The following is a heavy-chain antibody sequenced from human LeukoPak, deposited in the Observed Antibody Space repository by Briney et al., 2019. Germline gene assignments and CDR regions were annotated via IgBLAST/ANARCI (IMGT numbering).Heavy chain of an antibody. CDR3: ARPDCSSTSCYSVLQYYYGMDV. D-gene: IGHD2-2*01. Sequence: ASVTVSCKASGYTFTGYYMHWVRQAPGQGLEWMGWINPNSGGTNYAQKFQGRVTMTRDTPISTAYMELSRLRSDDTAVYYCARPDCSSTSCYSVLQYYYGMDVWGQGTTVTVSS. J-gene: IGHJ6*02. CDR1: GYTFTGYY. V-gene: IGHV1-2*02. CDR2: INPNSGGT.